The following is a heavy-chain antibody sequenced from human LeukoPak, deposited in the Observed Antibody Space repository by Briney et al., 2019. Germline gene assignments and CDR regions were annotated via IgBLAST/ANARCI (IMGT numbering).Heavy chain of an antibody. V-gene: IGHV6-1*01. CDR2: TYYRSKWYN. D-gene: IGHD5-18*01. CDR1: GDIFSSNSAA. CDR3: AGYSYGVRPS. J-gene: IGHJ5*02. Sequence: SQTLSLTCVISGDIFSSNSAAWNWIRQSPSRGLEWLGRTYYRSKWYNDYAVSVKSRITINPDTSKNQFSLHLNSVTPEDTAVYYCAGYSYGVRPSWGQGTLVTVSS.